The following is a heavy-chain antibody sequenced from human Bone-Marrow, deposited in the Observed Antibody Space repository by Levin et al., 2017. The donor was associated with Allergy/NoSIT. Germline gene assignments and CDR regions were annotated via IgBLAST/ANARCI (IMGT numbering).Heavy chain of an antibody. V-gene: IGHV1-2*06. Sequence: GESLKISCRASGYRFTDYYINWVRQAPGQGLEFVGHINPKNGATVYARNFHGRVTMTSNSSTTTAFLELNSVTSDDTAIFYCARVRLQFLESSLLITAFEIWGQGTEVSVSS. J-gene: IGHJ3*02. CDR1: GYRFTDYY. D-gene: IGHD3-3*01. CDR2: INPKNGAT. CDR3: ARVRLQFLESSLLITAFEI.